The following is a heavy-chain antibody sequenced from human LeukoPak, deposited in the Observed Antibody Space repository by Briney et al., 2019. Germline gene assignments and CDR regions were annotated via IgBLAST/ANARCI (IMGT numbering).Heavy chain of an antibody. CDR2: INWNSGSK. CDR3: AKAQLNDHYDTSGYFFDN. V-gene: IGHV3-9*03. J-gene: IGHJ4*02. D-gene: IGHD3-22*01. CDR1: GFTFGDYA. Sequence: GGSLRLSCAASGFTFGDYAMHWVRQDPGKGLEWVSGINWNSGSKGYADSVKGRFTISRDNAKNSLYLQMNSLRVEDMALYYCAKAQLNDHYDTSGYFFDNWGQGTLATVST.